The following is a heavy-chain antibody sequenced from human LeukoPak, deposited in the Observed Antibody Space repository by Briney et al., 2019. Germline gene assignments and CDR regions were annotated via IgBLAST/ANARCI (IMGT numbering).Heavy chain of an antibody. V-gene: IGHV4-4*07. J-gene: IGHJ5*02. Sequence: PSETLSLTCSVSSGSISSYYWSWIRQPAGKGLEWIGHISTSGTTNYHPSLKSRVTISVDTSKNQFSLKLSSVTAADTAVYYCEGSRRLLWFGESPPTYNWFDPWGQGTLVTVSS. D-gene: IGHD3-10*01. CDR3: EGSRRLLWFGESPPTYNWFDP. CDR1: SGSISSYY. CDR2: ISTSGTT.